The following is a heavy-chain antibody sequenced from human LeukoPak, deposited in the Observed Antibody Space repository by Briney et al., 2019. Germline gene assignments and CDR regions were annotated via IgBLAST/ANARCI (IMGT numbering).Heavy chain of an antibody. V-gene: IGHV3-64D*06. CDR2: INVDGAST. D-gene: IGHD3-16*01. CDR3: VKTMVPFGGLIGPDAFDI. J-gene: IGHJ3*02. Sequence: GGSLRLSCSASGFTFKNYALHWVRQAPGKGLEYVSGINVDGASTYYADSVRGRFTISRDNSKKTLYLHMSSLRPDDTAVYFCVKTMVPFGGLIGPDAFDIWGQGTMVTVFS. CDR1: GFTFKNYA.